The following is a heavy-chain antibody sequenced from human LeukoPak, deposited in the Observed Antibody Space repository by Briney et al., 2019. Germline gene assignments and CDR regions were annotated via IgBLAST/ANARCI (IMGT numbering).Heavy chain of an antibody. CDR3: ARIMVRGVIPVYNWFGP. CDR1: GYSFTSYW. D-gene: IGHD3-10*01. Sequence: GESLKISCKGSGYSFTSYWIGWVRQMPGKGLEWMGIIYPGDSDTRYSPSFQGQVTISADKSISTAYLQWSSLKASDTAMYYCARIMVRGVIPVYNWFGPWGQGTLVTVSS. CDR2: IYPGDSDT. V-gene: IGHV5-51*01. J-gene: IGHJ5*02.